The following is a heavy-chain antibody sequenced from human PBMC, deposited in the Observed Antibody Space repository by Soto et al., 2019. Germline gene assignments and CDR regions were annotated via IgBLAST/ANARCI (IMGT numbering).Heavy chain of an antibody. CDR2: ISSSGSTI. V-gene: IGHV3-11*01. D-gene: IGHD2-21*02. CDR1: GFTFSDYY. Sequence: GGSLRLSCAASGFTFSDYYTSWIRQAPGKGLEWVSYISSSGSTIYYADSVKGRFTISRDNAKNSLYLQMNSLRAEDTAVYYCARDNPYCGGDCSPDAFDIWGQGTMVTVSS. J-gene: IGHJ3*02. CDR3: ARDNPYCGGDCSPDAFDI.